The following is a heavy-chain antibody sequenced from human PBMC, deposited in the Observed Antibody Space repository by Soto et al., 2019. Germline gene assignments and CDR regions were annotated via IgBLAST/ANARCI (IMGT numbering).Heavy chain of an antibody. CDR1: GGSISSGGYS. D-gene: IGHD6-13*01. J-gene: IGHJ5*02. V-gene: IGHV4-30-2*05. CDR2: IYHSGST. CDR3: ARSMAGYSSSWYPKNWFDP. Sequence: PSEILSLTCAVSGGSISSGGYSWSWIRQPPGKGLEWIGYIYHSGSTYYNPSLKSRVTISVDTSKNQFSLKLSSVTAADTAVYYCARSMAGYSSSWYPKNWFDPWGQGTLVTVSS.